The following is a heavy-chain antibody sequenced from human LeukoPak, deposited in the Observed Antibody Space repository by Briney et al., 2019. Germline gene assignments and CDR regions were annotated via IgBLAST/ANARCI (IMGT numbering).Heavy chain of an antibody. D-gene: IGHD4-23*01. Sequence: PSETLSLTCTVSGGSISSDSYYWTWIRQPAGKGLKWIGLIYTFGNTNYNPSLKSRVTISVDTSKNQFSLKLSSVTAADTAIYYCARGAPRWWFDPWGQGILVTVSS. CDR3: ARGAPRWWFDP. CDR2: IYTFGNT. V-gene: IGHV4-61*02. CDR1: GGSISSDSYY. J-gene: IGHJ5*02.